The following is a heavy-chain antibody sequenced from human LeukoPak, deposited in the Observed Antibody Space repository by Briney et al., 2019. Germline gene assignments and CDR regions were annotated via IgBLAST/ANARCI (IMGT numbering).Heavy chain of an antibody. CDR1: GGSFSGYY. Sequence: PSETLSLTCAVYGGSFSGYYRSWIRQPPGKGLEWIGEINHSGSTNYNPSLKSRVTISVDTSKNQFSLKLSSVTAADTAVYYCASTPFNYDYIWGSYRYRRAFDIWGQGTMVTVSS. D-gene: IGHD3-16*02. V-gene: IGHV4-34*01. J-gene: IGHJ3*02. CDR3: ASTPFNYDYIWGSYRYRRAFDI. CDR2: INHSGST.